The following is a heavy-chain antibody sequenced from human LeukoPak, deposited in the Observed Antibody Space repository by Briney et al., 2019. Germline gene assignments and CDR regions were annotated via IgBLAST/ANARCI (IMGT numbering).Heavy chain of an antibody. J-gene: IGHJ4*02. Sequence: GASVKVSCKASGYTFTSYDISWVRQAPGQGLEWMGWISADNGNTNYVQKFQGRVTMTTDTSTSTAYMELRSLRSDDTAVYYCAIVHGYYYDYWGQGTLVTVSS. CDR3: AIVHGYYYDY. CDR2: ISADNGNT. CDR1: GYTFTSYD. D-gene: IGHD3-22*01. V-gene: IGHV1-18*01.